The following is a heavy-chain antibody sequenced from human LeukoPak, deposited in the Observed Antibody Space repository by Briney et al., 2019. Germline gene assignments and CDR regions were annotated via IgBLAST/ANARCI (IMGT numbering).Heavy chain of an antibody. J-gene: IGHJ4*02. D-gene: IGHD4/OR15-4a*01. Sequence: GGSLRLSCTASGITFSNYAMSWVRQAPGKGLEWVSSLSGSGGSTYYADSVKGRFTISRDNCKNTLYLQMNSLRGEDTAVYYCAKDWGADYGRFDSWGQGTLVTVSS. V-gene: IGHV3-23*01. CDR3: AKDWGADYGRFDS. CDR2: LSGSGGST. CDR1: GITFSNYA.